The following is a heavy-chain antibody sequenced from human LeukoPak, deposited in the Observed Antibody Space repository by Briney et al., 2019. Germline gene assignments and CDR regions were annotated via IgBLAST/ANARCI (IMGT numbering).Heavy chain of an antibody. V-gene: IGHV3-49*03. D-gene: IGHD3-22*01. CDR1: GFTFADYT. Sequence: GGSLRLSCTASGFTFADYTMSWFRQAPGKGLEWVSLIKMKAHGGTTEYAASVKGRFTISRDDSKSIAYLQMNSLKTEDTAVYYCTRSMIVVVITQYSAFDIWGQGTMVTVSS. J-gene: IGHJ3*02. CDR3: TRSMIVVVITQYSAFDI. CDR2: IKMKAHGGTT.